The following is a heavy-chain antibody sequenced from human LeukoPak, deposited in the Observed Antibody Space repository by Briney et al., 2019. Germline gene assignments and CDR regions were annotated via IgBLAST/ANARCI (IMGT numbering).Heavy chain of an antibody. J-gene: IGHJ5*02. CDR3: ARQAEGSSSWYVYNWFDP. V-gene: IGHV4-39*01. Sequence: PSETLSLTCTVSGGSISSSSYYWGWIRQPPGKGLEWIGSIYYSGSTYYNPSLKSRVTISVDTSRNQFSLKLSSVTAADTAVYYCARQAEGSSSWYVYNWFDPWGQGTLVTVSS. CDR1: GGSISSSSYY. CDR2: IYYSGST. D-gene: IGHD6-13*01.